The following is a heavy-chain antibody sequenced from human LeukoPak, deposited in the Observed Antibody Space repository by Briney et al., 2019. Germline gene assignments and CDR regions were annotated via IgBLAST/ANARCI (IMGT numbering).Heavy chain of an antibody. D-gene: IGHD6-13*01. Sequence: ASVKVSCKASGYTFTSYAMHWVRQAPGQRLEWMGWINAGNGNTKYSQKFQGRVTITGDTSASTAYMELSSLRSEDTAVYYCARGKRIAAATHFDYWGQGTLVTVSS. CDR1: GYTFTSYA. CDR3: ARGKRIAAATHFDY. CDR2: INAGNGNT. V-gene: IGHV1-3*01. J-gene: IGHJ4*02.